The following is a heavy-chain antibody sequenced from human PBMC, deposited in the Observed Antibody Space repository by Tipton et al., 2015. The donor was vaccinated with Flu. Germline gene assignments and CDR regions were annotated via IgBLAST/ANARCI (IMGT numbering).Heavy chain of an antibody. V-gene: IGHV3-11*01. D-gene: IGHD1-26*01. CDR1: GFSFSDYY. J-gene: IGHJ3*02. CDR3: ARASSSGTYSMDAFNI. CDR2: ISATGNTI. Sequence: QLVQSGGGLDKAGGSLRVSCAASGFSFSDYYMTWIRQAPGRGLEWVSYISATGNTIKYADSVKGRFTISRDNANNSLYLEMNSLRVEDTAVYYCARASSSGTYSMDAFNIWGQGTMVTVSA.